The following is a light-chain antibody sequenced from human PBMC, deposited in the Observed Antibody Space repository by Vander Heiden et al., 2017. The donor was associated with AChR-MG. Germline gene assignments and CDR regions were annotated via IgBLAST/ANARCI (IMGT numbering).Light chain of an antibody. CDR1: QSVLYSSNNPNY. Sequence: DIVMTQSPDSLAVSLGERATINCKSSQSVLYSSNNPNYLAWYQQKPGQPPKLLIYLASTRESGVPDRFSGSGSGTDFTLTISSLQAEDVAVYYCQQYYSTPWTFGQGTKVEIK. CDR2: LAS. CDR3: QQYYSTPWT. V-gene: IGKV4-1*01. J-gene: IGKJ1*01.